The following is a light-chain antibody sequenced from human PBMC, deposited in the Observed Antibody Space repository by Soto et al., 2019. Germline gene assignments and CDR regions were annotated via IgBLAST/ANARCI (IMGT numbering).Light chain of an antibody. CDR1: SSDVGGYNY. J-gene: IGLJ1*01. Sequence: QSVLTQPASVSGSPGRSITISCTGTSSDVGGYNYVSWYQQHPGKAPKLMIYEVSNRPSGVSNRFSGSKSGNTASLTISGLQAEEEADYYCSSYTSSSISYVLGTATKATV. CDR3: SSYTSSSISYV. CDR2: EVS. V-gene: IGLV2-14*01.